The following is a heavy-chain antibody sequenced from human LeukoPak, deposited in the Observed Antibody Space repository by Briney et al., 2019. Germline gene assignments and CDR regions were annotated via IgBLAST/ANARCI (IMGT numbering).Heavy chain of an antibody. CDR1: GFTFSSYW. V-gene: IGHV3-7*01. J-gene: IGHJ4*02. D-gene: IGHD1-26*01. CDR2: IKEDGSEK. Sequence: GGSLRLSCAASGFTFSSYWMSWVRQAPGKGLEWVANIKEDGSEKYYVDSVKGRFTISRDNAKNSLYLQMNSLRAEDTAVYYCASLGLEWELRQYYFDYWGQGTLVTVSS. CDR3: ASLGLEWELRQYYFDY.